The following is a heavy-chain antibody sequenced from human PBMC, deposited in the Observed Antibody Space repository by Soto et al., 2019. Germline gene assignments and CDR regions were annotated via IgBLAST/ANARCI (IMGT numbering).Heavy chain of an antibody. V-gene: IGHV1-69*02. D-gene: IGHD6-19*01. J-gene: IGHJ4*02. Sequence: QVQLVQSGAEVKKPGSSVKVSCKASGGTFSSYTISWVRQAPGQGLEWMGRIIPILGIANYAQKFQGRVTITADKSTSTDYMELSRLRSEDTAVYYCATSYQWLLSGDWGQGTLVTVSS. CDR2: IIPILGIA. CDR1: GGTFSSYT. CDR3: ATSYQWLLSGD.